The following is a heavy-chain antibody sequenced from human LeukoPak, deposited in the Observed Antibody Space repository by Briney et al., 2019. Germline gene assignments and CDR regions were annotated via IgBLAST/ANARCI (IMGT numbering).Heavy chain of an antibody. CDR1: GYTFTGYY. D-gene: IGHD2-21*01. Sequence: GASVKVSCKASGYTFTGYYMHWVRQAPGQGLEWMGRINPNSGGTNYAQKFQGRVTMTRDTSISTAYMELSGLGSDDTAVYYCGTLLCNGPFDYWGQRSLVTVSS. CDR2: INPNSGGT. J-gene: IGHJ4*02. CDR3: GTLLCNGPFDY. V-gene: IGHV1-2*06.